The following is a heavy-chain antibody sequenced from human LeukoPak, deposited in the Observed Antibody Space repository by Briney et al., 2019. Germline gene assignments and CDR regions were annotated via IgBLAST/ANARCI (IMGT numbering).Heavy chain of an antibody. J-gene: IGHJ3*02. D-gene: IGHD6-19*01. CDR1: GGTFSSYA. Sequence: SVKVSCKASGGTFSSYAISWVRQAPGQGLEWMGRIIPILGIANYAQKFQGRVTITADKSTSTAYMELSSLRSEDTAVYYCARHSLPVAGGPAFDIWGQGTMVTVSS. CDR2: IIPILGIA. CDR3: ARHSLPVAGGPAFDI. V-gene: IGHV1-69*04.